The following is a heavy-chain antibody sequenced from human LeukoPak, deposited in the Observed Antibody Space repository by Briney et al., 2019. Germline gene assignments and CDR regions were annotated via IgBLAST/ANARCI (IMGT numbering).Heavy chain of an antibody. D-gene: IGHD1-1*01. Sequence: EWVSTIGTASDTYYPGSVECRFTLSRDNSKNSLYLQMNSLTAGDTAVCYCARGPPRGKYYYMDVWGKGTTVTVSS. V-gene: IGHV3-13*01. J-gene: IGHJ6*03. CDR3: ARGPPRGKYYYMDV. CDR2: IGTASDT.